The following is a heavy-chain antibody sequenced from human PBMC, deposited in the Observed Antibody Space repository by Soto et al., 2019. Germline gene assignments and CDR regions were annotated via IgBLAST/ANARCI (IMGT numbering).Heavy chain of an antibody. CDR1: VFTFSSYA. D-gene: IGHD2-2*01. Sequence: VGSLRLSCAWSVFTFSSYAMTCVRHSPGKWLEWVSTLSDSGGHTYYADSVKGRFTISRDNSKNTLYLQMNSLRAEDTAVYYCAKDSQSVLVSAARVYGMDVWGQGTTVTVSS. J-gene: IGHJ6*02. CDR2: LSDSGGHT. V-gene: IGHV3-23*01. CDR3: AKDSQSVLVSAARVYGMDV.